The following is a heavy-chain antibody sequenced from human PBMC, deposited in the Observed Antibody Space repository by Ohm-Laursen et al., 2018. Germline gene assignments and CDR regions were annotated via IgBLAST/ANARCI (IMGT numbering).Heavy chain of an antibody. CDR2: IYYSGST. CDR3: ARSGGYSYRYNFDY. V-gene: IGHV4-59*07. Sequence: SDTLSLTCTVSGGSISSYYWSWIRQPPGKGLEWIGYIYYSGSTDYTPSLKSRVTISVDTSKNRFSLKLSSVTAADTAVYYCARSGGYSYRYNFDYWGQGTLVNASS. CDR1: GGSISSYY. D-gene: IGHD5-18*01. J-gene: IGHJ4*02.